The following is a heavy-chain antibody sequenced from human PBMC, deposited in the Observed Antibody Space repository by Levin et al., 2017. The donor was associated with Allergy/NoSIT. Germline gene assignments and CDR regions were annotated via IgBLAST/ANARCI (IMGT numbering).Heavy chain of an antibody. V-gene: IGHV1-18*01. CDR1: GYIFTSYG. J-gene: IGHJ4*02. D-gene: IGHD4-11*01. CDR3: ARGYSYDYSLDY. CDR2: ISTYNGNT. Sequence: ASVKVSCKASGYIFTSYGFNWVRQAPGQGLEWMGWISTYNGNTNYAQKFQGRVTMTTDTSTSTAYMELRSLRSDDTAVYYCARGYSYDYSLDYWGQGTLVTVSS.